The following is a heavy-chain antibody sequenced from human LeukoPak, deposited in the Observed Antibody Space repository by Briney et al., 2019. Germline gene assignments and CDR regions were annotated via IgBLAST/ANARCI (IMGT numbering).Heavy chain of an antibody. CDR3: ARRSSGWPYYYYMDV. CDR2: IYPGDSDT. CDR1: GYSFTSYW. D-gene: IGHD6-19*01. Sequence: GESLKISCKGSGYSFTSYWIGWVRQMPGKGLEWMGIIYPGDSDTRYSPSFQGQVTISADKSISTAYLQWSSLKASDTAMYYCARRSSGWPYYYYMDVWGKGTTVTVSS. V-gene: IGHV5-51*01. J-gene: IGHJ6*03.